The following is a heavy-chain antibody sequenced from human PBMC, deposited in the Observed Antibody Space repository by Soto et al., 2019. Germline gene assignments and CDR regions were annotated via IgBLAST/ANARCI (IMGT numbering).Heavy chain of an antibody. D-gene: IGHD2-15*01. V-gene: IGHV4-4*02. CDR1: GGSISSSNW. CDR3: ARDPVVVAATPYYYGMDV. Sequence: SETLSLTCAVSGGSISSSNWWSWVRQPPGKGLEWIGEIYHSGSTNYNPSLKSRVTISVDKSKNQFSLKLSSVTAADTAVYYCARDPVVVAATPYYYGMDVWGQGTTVTVSS. J-gene: IGHJ6*02. CDR2: IYHSGST.